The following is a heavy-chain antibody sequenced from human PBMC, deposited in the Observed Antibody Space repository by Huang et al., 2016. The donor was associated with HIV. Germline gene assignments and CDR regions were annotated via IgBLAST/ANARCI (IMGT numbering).Heavy chain of an antibody. D-gene: IGHD6-19*01. V-gene: IGHV1-46*01. CDR1: GYTFTTFY. CDR3: ARGYSNGWYGVLEY. Sequence: QVQLVQSGAEVKKPGASVKMSCKTSGYTFTTFYLHWVRQAPGQGLEWMGVINPHGGTTAYAQNFQGRLTMTRDMSASTVQLELRGLRSEDTAIYYCARGYSNGWYGVLEYWGQGTLVAVSS. CDR2: INPHGGTT. J-gene: IGHJ4*02.